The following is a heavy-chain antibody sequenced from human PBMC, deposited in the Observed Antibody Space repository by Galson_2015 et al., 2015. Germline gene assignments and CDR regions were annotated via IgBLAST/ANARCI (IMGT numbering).Heavy chain of an antibody. D-gene: IGHD6-19*01. Sequence: SLRLSCAASGFTFSSYAMHWVRQAPGKGLEYVSAISSNGGSTYYADSVKGRFTISRDNSKNTLYLQMSSLRAEDTAVYYCVKDLQWLVFQHWGQGTLVTVSS. V-gene: IGHV3-64D*08. CDR2: ISSNGGST. CDR1: GFTFSSYA. J-gene: IGHJ1*01. CDR3: VKDLQWLVFQH.